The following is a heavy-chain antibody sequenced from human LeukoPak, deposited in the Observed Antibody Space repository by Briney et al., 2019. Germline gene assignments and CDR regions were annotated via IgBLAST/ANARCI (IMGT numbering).Heavy chain of an antibody. CDR2: INHSGST. J-gene: IGHJ6*03. CDR3: ASSSGKIYYYYYMDV. Sequence: SETLSLTCAVYGGSFSGYYWSWIRQPPGKGLEWIGEINHSGSTSYNPSLKSRVTISVDTSKNQFSLKLSSVTAADTAVYYCASSSGKIYYYYYMDVWGKGTTVTVSS. V-gene: IGHV4-34*01. CDR1: GGSFSGYY. D-gene: IGHD1-14*01.